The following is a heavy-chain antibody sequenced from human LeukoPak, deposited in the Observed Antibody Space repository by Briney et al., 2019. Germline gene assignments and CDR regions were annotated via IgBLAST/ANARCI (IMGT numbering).Heavy chain of an antibody. CDR1: GYTFTGYY. CDR2: FDPEDGET. Sequence: ASVKVSCKASGYTFTGYYMHWVRQAPGKGLEWMGGFDPEDGETIYAQKFQGRVTMTEDTSTDTAYMELSSLRSEDTAVYYCATVALLPTFGRLGELSPELWGQGTLVTVSS. J-gene: IGHJ4*02. CDR3: ATVALLPTFGRLGELSPEL. V-gene: IGHV1-24*01. D-gene: IGHD3-16*02.